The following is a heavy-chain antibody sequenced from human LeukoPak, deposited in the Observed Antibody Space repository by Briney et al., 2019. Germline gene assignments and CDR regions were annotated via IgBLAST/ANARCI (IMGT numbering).Heavy chain of an antibody. V-gene: IGHV1-24*01. D-gene: IGHD2-2*02. Sequence: ASVKVSCKVSGYTVTELSMHWVRQSPGKGLEWMGGFHPEDGETIYAQKFQGRVTMTEDTSTDTAYMELSRLRSDDTAVYYCARGSYITSTDYWGQGTLVTVSS. CDR2: FHPEDGET. CDR3: ARGSYITSTDY. J-gene: IGHJ4*02. CDR1: GYTVTELS.